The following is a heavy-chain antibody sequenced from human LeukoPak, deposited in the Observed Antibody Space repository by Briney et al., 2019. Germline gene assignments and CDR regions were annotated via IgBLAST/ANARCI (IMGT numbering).Heavy chain of an antibody. D-gene: IGHD3-22*01. V-gene: IGHV4-34*01. CDR1: GGSFSGYY. J-gene: IGHJ4*02. CDR3: ARALERYYYNSSGYSAHLDY. Sequence: SETLSLTCAVSGGSFSGYYWSWIRHPPREGREWIGEINHSGSTKYNPSLKTRVTISGERSKNQFSVKLRSVTAAETAVYYCARALERYYYNSSGYSAHLDYWGQGTLVTVSS. CDR2: INHSGST.